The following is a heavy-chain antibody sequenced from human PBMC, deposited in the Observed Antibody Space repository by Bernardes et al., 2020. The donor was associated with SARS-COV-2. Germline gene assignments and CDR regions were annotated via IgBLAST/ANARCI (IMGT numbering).Heavy chain of an antibody. CDR1: GFTFTNYA. J-gene: IGHJ4*02. CDR3: AKDLEAVAATTVIDY. CDR2: ISGSGGST. Sequence: GGSLRLSCAASGFTFTNYAMSWVRQAPGKGLEWVSAISGSGGSTYYADSVKGRFTISRDNSKNTLYLQMNSLRAEDTAVYYCAKDLEAVAATTVIDYWGQGTLVTVSS. V-gene: IGHV3-23*01. D-gene: IGHD2-15*01.